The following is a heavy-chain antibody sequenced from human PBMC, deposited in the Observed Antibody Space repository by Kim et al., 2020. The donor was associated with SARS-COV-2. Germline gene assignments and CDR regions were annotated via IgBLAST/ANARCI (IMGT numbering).Heavy chain of an antibody. CDR1: GYTFTTYA. CDR3: VRAVTPRSGAFEI. V-gene: IGHV1-3*01. Sequence: ASVKVSCKASGYTFTTYAMHWVRQAPGQSLEWMGWINAGNGNTQYAQKFQGRVTITRDTSASTAYMELSSLKSEDTAVYYCVRAVTPRSGAFEIWGQGTMVTVSS. CDR2: INAGNGNT. D-gene: IGHD5-18*01. J-gene: IGHJ3*02.